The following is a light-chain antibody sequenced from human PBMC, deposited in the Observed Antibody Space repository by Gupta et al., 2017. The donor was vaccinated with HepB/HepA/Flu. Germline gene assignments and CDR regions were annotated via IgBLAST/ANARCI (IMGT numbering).Light chain of an antibody. CDR3: AAWDGSLNGVL. CDR2: YNN. Sequence: QSVLTQPPSASGTPGQRVTISCSGSSSNIGSTNVNWYQHLPGTAPKLLIYYNNQRPSGVPDRFSGPKSGTSASLVISGLQSEDEADYYCAAWDGSLNGVLFGGGTKLTVL. J-gene: IGLJ2*01. V-gene: IGLV1-44*01. CDR1: SSNIGSTN.